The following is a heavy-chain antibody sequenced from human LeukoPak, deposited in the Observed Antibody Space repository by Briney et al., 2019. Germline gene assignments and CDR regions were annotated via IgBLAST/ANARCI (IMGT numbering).Heavy chain of an antibody. V-gene: IGHV1-2*02. J-gene: IGHJ5*02. CDR1: GYTFTGYY. Sequence: ASVKVSCKASGYTFTGYYMHWVRQAPGQGLEWMGWINPNSGGTNYAQKFQGRVTMTRDTSISTAYMELSRLRSDDTAVYYCARGPYYYGSGSYSFDPWGQGTLVTVSS. CDR2: INPNSGGT. CDR3: ARGPYYYGSGSYSFDP. D-gene: IGHD3-10*01.